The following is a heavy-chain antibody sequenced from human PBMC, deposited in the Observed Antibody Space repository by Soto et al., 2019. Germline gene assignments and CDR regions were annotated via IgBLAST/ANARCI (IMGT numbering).Heavy chain of an antibody. CDR3: ARAPSFFDS. J-gene: IGHJ4*02. D-gene: IGHD3-16*02. Sequence: QVQLQESGPGLVKPSQTLSLTCTVSGGSISGGGYYWSWTRQPPGKGLEWLGYISDSGSTYYNPSLESRIAMSLDTSKNQFSLKLTSVTAADTAVYYCARAPSFFDSWGQGTLVTVSS. CDR2: ISDSGST. V-gene: IGHV4-30-4*01. CDR1: GGSISGGGYY.